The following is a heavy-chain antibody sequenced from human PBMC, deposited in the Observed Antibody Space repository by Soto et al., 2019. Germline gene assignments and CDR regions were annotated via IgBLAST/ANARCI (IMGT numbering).Heavy chain of an antibody. J-gene: IGHJ6*02. V-gene: IGHV3-30*18. CDR3: AKDMGSGWILNLRNYYGMDV. D-gene: IGHD6-19*01. CDR2: ISYDGSNK. CDR1: GFTFSSYG. Sequence: QVQLVESGGGVVEPGRSRRLSSAASGFTFSSYGMHWVREAPGKGLERVPVISYDGSNKYYADSVKGRFTISRDNSKNTLYLQMNSLRAEDTAVYYCAKDMGSGWILNLRNYYGMDVWGQGTTVTVSS.